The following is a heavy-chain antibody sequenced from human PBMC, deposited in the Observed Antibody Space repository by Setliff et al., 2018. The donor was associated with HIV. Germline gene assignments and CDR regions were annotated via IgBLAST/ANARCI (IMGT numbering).Heavy chain of an antibody. CDR2: IKQDGSEK. CDR3: ATPRGLYSSSG. V-gene: IGHV3-7*03. CDR1: GFTFSSYW. Sequence: PGGSLRLSCAASGFTFSSYWMHWVRQAPGKGLEWVANIKQDGSEKYYVDSVKGRFTISRDNAKNSLYLQMNSLRVEDTAVYYCATPRGLYSSSGWGQGTLVTVSS. D-gene: IGHD6-13*01. J-gene: IGHJ4*02.